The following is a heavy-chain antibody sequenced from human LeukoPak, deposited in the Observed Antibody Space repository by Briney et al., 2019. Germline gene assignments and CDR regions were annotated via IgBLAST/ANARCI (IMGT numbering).Heavy chain of an antibody. D-gene: IGHD6-6*01. J-gene: IGHJ6*03. V-gene: IGHV1-2*04. CDR3: ARRSIAARPEYYYYMDV. CDR1: GYTFTGYY. CDR2: INPNSGGT. Sequence: PGASVKVSCKASGYTFTGYYMHWVRQAPGQGLEWMGWINPNSGGTNYAQKFQGWVTMTRDTSISTAYMELSSLRSEDTAVYYCARRSIAARPEYYYYMDVWGKGTTVTVSS.